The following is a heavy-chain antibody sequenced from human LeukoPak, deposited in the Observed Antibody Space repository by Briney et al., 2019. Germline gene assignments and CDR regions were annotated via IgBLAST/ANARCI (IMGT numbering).Heavy chain of an antibody. V-gene: IGHV1-18*01. Sequence: GASVKVSCKASGYTFTSYGISWVRQAPGQGLEWMGWISAYNGNTNYAQKLQGRVTMTTDTSTSTAYMELRSLRSDDTAVYYCARDCSSTSCSPKDYWGQGTLVTVSS. CDR2: ISAYNGNT. CDR1: GYTFTSYG. D-gene: IGHD2-2*01. CDR3: ARDCSSTSCSPKDY. J-gene: IGHJ4*02.